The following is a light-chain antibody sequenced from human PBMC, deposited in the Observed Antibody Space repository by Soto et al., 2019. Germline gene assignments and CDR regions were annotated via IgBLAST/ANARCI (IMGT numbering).Light chain of an antibody. J-gene: IGKJ5*01. CDR1: QSVSSY. CDR2: GAS. CDR3: QQYGSSPVT. V-gene: IGKV3-20*01. Sequence: IVLTQSPGTLSLSPGERATLSCRASQSVSSYLAWYQQKPGQAPRLLIYGASSRATGIPDRFSGSGSGTDFTLTISRPEPEDFAVYYCQQYGSSPVTFGQGTRLEIK.